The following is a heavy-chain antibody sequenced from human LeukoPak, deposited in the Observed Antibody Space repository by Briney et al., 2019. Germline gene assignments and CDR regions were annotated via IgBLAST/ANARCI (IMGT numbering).Heavy chain of an antibody. CDR2: MNPNSGNT. CDR1: GYTFTSYD. J-gene: IGHJ4*02. V-gene: IGHV1-8*03. CDR3: ARGSRDFDY. Sequence: GTSVKVSCKASGYTFTSYDIYWVRQATGQGLEWMGWMNPNSGNTGYAQKFQGRVTITRNTSISTAYMELSSLRSEDTAVYYCARGSRDFDYWGQGTLVTVSS.